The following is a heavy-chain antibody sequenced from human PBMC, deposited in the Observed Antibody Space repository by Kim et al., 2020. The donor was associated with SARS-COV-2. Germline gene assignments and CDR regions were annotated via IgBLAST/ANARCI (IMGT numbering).Heavy chain of an antibody. V-gene: IGHV4-59*01. J-gene: IGHJ6*02. Sequence: NPSLKSRVTISVDTSKNKFSLKLSSVTAADTAVYYSARSSSWYYYYYGMDVWGQGTTVTVSS. D-gene: IGHD6-13*01. CDR3: ARSSSWYYYYYGMDV.